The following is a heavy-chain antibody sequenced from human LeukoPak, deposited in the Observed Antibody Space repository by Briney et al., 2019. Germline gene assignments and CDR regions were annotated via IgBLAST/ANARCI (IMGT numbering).Heavy chain of an antibody. D-gene: IGHD3-10*01. CDR2: INHNSGGT. V-gene: IGHV1-2*02. J-gene: IGHJ4*02. CDR3: ARERSYYGSGDYFDY. CDR1: GYTFTGYY. Sequence: ASVKVSCKASGYTFTGYYMHWVRQAPGQGLEWMGWINHNSGGTNYAQKFQGRVTMTRDTSISTAYMELSRLRSDDTAVYYCARERSYYGSGDYFDYWGQGTLVTVSS.